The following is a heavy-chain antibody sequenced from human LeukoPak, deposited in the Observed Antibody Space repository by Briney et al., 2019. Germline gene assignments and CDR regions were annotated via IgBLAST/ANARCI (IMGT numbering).Heavy chain of an antibody. D-gene: IGHD6-19*01. CDR1: GFTFTSYA. V-gene: IGHV3-23*01. CDR2: ISGSSGST. Sequence: GGSLRLSCAAPGFTFTSYAMSWVRQAPGKGLEWVSAISGSSGSTYYADSVKGRFTISRDNSKNTLYLQMNSLRAEDTAVYYCAKDSLAGDFDYWGQGTLVTVSS. J-gene: IGHJ4*02. CDR3: AKDSLAGDFDY.